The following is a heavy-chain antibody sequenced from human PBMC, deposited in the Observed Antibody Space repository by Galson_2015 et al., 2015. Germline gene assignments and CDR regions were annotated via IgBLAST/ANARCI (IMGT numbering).Heavy chain of an antibody. J-gene: IGHJ4*02. D-gene: IGHD4-17*01. V-gene: IGHV1-3*01. CDR3: ARDGLYGDGLY. CDR2: VNAGNGNT. Sequence: SVKVSCEASGYTFTSYAMHWVRQAPGERLEWVGWVNAGNGNTKYSQKFQGRVTITRDKSASTAYMELSSLRSEDTAVYYCARDGLYGDGLYWGQGTLVTVSS. CDR1: GYTFTSYA.